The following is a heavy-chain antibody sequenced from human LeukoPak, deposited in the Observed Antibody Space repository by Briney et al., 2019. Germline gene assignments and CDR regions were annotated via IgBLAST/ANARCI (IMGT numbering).Heavy chain of an antibody. Sequence: GGSLRLSCAASGFTFSSYAMHWVRQAPGKGLEWVAVISYDGSDKYYADSVKGRFTISRDNSKNTLYLQMNSLRAEDTAVYYCARGPERTGVGTRYYYDMDVWGQGTTVTVSS. CDR2: ISYDGSDK. CDR1: GFTFSSYA. J-gene: IGHJ6*02. V-gene: IGHV3-30-3*01. CDR3: ARGPERTGVGTRYYYDMDV. D-gene: IGHD2-8*01.